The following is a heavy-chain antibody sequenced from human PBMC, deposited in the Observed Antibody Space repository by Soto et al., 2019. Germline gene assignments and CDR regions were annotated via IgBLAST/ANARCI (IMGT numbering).Heavy chain of an antibody. J-gene: IGHJ6*02. CDR2: IWYDGSNK. CDR1: GFTFSSYG. V-gene: IGHV3-33*01. Sequence: GGSLRLSCAASGFTFSSYGMHWVRQAPGKGLEWVAVIWYDGSNKYYADSVKGRFTISRDNSKNTLYLQMNSLRAEDTAVYYCARGDMVRGVIAYYDCGMDVWGQGTTVTVSS. CDR3: ARGDMVRGVIAYYDCGMDV. D-gene: IGHD3-10*01.